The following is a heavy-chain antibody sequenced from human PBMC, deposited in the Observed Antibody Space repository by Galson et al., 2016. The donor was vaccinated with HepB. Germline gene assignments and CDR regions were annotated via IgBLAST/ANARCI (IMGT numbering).Heavy chain of an antibody. CDR2: ISNTGNTI. J-gene: IGHJ3*01. CDR1: GITFRDHY. D-gene: IGHD3-10*01. Sequence: SLRLSCAASGITFRDHYMSWIRQAPGKGLEWIAYISNTGNTIYYADSVKGRFTIPRDNAKNSVFLQMNSLRAEDTAPYYCATGSNYVIVPGSFEFWGQGVMVTVSS. CDR3: ATGSNYVIVPGSFEF. V-gene: IGHV3-11*01.